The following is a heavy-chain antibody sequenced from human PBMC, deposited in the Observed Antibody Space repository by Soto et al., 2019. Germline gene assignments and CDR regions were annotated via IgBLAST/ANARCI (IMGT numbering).Heavy chain of an antibody. CDR2: ISRDGSNE. J-gene: IGHJ4*02. V-gene: IGHV3-30-3*01. Sequence: QVQLVASGGGVVQQGRSLTLSCEASGFTFRRHAIHWVRQAPGKGLEWVAVISRDGSNEYYEDSVKGRFTISRDNSKNTWFLQLNSLRLEDTAVYYCARSRNGGVADSFDYWGQGTLVTVSS. CDR3: ARSRNGGVADSFDY. D-gene: IGHD3-10*01. CDR1: GFTFRRHA.